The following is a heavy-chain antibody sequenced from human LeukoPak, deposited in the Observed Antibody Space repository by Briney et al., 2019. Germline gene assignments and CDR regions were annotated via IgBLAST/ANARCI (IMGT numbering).Heavy chain of an antibody. Sequence: ASVKVSCKASGYTFTSYGISWVRQAPGQGLEWMGWISAYNGNTNYAQKLQGRVTMTTDTSTSTAYMELRSLRSDDTAVYYCARDHGGFITMVRGVMWDYYYYMDVWGKGTTVTVSS. V-gene: IGHV1-18*01. CDR1: GYTFTSYG. J-gene: IGHJ6*03. D-gene: IGHD3-10*01. CDR3: ARDHGGFITMVRGVMWDYYYYMDV. CDR2: ISAYNGNT.